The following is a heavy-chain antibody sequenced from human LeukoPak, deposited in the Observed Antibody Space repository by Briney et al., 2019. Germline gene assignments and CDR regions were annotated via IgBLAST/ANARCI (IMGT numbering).Heavy chain of an antibody. CDR1: GFTFSSYA. Sequence: GGSLRLSCAASGFTFSSYAMGWVRQAPGKRPEWVSSLTDSGGTTYHVDSVKGRFTISRDNSKNTLYLHMNSLRAEDTAMYYCAKKRDAFDIWGQGTVVAVSS. D-gene: IGHD5-24*01. CDR3: AKKRDAFDI. J-gene: IGHJ3*02. CDR2: LTDSGGTT. V-gene: IGHV3-23*01.